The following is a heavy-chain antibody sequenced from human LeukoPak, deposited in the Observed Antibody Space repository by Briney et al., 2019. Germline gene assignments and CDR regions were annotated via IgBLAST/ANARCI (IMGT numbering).Heavy chain of an antibody. CDR3: ARGLIEYGFNY. V-gene: IGHV3-53*01. D-gene: IGHD3-10*01. J-gene: IGHJ4*02. CDR1: GFTVSSNY. Sequence: PGGSLRLSCAASGFTVSSNYMSWVRQAPGKGLEWASVIYSGGSTYYADSVKGRFTISRDNSKNTLYLQMNSLRAEDTAVYYCARGLIEYGFNYWGQGTLVTVSS. CDR2: IYSGGST.